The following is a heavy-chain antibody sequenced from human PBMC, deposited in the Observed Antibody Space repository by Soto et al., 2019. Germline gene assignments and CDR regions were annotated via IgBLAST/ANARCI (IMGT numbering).Heavy chain of an antibody. Sequence: SETLSLTCTVSGGSISSYYWSWIRQPPGKGLEWTGYIYYSGSTNYNPSLKSRVTISVDTSKNQFSLKLSSVTAADTAVYYCAVVYGDYVDYWGQGTLVTVSS. V-gene: IGHV4-59*01. CDR3: AVVYGDYVDY. CDR1: GGSISSYY. J-gene: IGHJ4*02. CDR2: IYYSGST. D-gene: IGHD3-10*01.